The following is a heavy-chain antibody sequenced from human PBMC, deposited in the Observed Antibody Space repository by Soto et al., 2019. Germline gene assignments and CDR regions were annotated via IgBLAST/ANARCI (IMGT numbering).Heavy chain of an antibody. J-gene: IGHJ5*02. CDR2: IIPIFGTA. CDR3: ARTFIGYCSSTSCYTYWFDP. Sequence: SVKVSCKASGGTFSSYAISWVRQAPGQGLEWMGGIIPIFGTANYAQKFQGRVTITADESTSTAYMELSSLRSEDTAVYYCARTFIGYCSSTSCYTYWFDPWGQGTLVTVSS. CDR1: GGTFSSYA. D-gene: IGHD2-2*02. V-gene: IGHV1-69*13.